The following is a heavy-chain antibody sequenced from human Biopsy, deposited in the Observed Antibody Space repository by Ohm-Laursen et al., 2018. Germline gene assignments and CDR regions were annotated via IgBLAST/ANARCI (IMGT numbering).Heavy chain of an antibody. CDR3: ARAGRYCSGGGCYSWFDS. V-gene: IGHV3-72*01. CDR1: GFSFSDNY. D-gene: IGHD2-15*01. CDR2: IRDKANSYTT. Sequence: SLRLSCSASGFSFSDNYMDWVRQAPGKGLEWVGRIRDKANSYTTDYAASVKGRFTISRDDSKNSLYLQMNSLKTEDTALHYCARAGRYCSGGGCYSWFDSWGQGTLVTVSS. J-gene: IGHJ5*01.